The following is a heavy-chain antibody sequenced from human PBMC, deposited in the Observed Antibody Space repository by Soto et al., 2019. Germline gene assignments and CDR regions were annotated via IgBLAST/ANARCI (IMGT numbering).Heavy chain of an antibody. V-gene: IGHV3-7*01. Sequence: PGGSLRLSCAASAFTFSGYWMAWVRQPPGKGLEWVANIKEDGSEKYYLVSVKGRFTISRDNAENSLFLQMSSLRADDTAVYYCASYWHPGTFDIWGRGTMVTVS. J-gene: IGHJ3*02. D-gene: IGHD2-8*02. CDR1: AFTFSGYW. CDR2: IKEDGSEK. CDR3: ASYWHPGTFDI.